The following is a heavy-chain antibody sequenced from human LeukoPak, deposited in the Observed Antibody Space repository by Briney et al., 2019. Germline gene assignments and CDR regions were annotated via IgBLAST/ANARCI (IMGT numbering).Heavy chain of an antibody. CDR3: ARGRIAAAGIWFDP. V-gene: IGHV4-34*01. Sequence: PSETLSLTCAVYGGSFSGYYWSWIRQPPEKGLEWIGEINHSGSTNYNPSLKSRVTISVDTSKNQFSLKLSSVTAADTAVYYCARGRIAAAGIWFDPWGQGTLVTVSS. CDR2: INHSGST. J-gene: IGHJ5*02. D-gene: IGHD6-13*01. CDR1: GGSFSGYY.